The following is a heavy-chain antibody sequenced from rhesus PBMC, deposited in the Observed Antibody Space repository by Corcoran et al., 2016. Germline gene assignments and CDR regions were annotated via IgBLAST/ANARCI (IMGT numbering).Heavy chain of an antibody. CDR1: GYTYPDYY. CDR3: ATGVLSGVLINFGC. D-gene: IGHD3-34*01. V-gene: IGHV1-111*02. Sequence: EVQLVQSGAEVKKPGASGKISCKASGYTYPDYYLHWVRQAPGKGLEWMGLVDTEDGEAKQEQTFQEKGTVTADTSTDTAYMELSSLRSEDTAMYYCATGVLSGVLINFGCWGQGVLVTVSS. CDR2: VDTEDGEA. J-gene: IGHJ4*01.